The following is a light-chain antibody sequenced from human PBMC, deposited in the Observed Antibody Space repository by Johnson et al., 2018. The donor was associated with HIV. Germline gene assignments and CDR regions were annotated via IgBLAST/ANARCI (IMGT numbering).Light chain of an antibody. CDR2: ENN. V-gene: IGLV1-51*02. CDR1: SSNIGNNY. CDR3: ATWDTSLSVYV. J-gene: IGLJ1*01. Sequence: QSVLTQPPSVSAAPGQKVTISCSGSSSNIGNNYVSWYQQLPGTAPKLLIYENNKRPSGIPDRFSASKSGASATLGITGLQTGDEADYYCATWDTSLSVYVFGTGTKVTVL.